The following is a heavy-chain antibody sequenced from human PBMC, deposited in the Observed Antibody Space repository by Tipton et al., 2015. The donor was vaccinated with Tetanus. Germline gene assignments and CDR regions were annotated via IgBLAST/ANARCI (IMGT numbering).Heavy chain of an antibody. V-gene: IGHV4-31*03. CDR2: IYYAGST. J-gene: IGHJ4*01. CDR1: GGSISSRSYY. Sequence: TLSLTCTVSGGSISSRSYYWSWIRQHPVKGLEWIGYIYYAGSTYYNPSLKSRVIISADTSKNQFSLKLSSVTAADTAVYHCASSVGQLWFWGQGSLVTVSS. D-gene: IGHD5-18*01. CDR3: ASSVGQLWF.